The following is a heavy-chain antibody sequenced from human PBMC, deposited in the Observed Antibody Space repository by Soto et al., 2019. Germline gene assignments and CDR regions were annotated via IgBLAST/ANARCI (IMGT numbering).Heavy chain of an antibody. CDR1: GYTFTSYA. V-gene: IGHV1-3*01. Sequence: ASVKVSCKASGYTFTSYAMHWARQAPGQRLEWMGWINAGNGNTKYSQKFQGRVTITRDTSASTGYMELSSLTSEDTAVYYCARDRGSYTYYFDYWGQGSLVTVSS. D-gene: IGHD1-26*01. CDR2: INAGNGNT. CDR3: ARDRGSYTYYFDY. J-gene: IGHJ4*02.